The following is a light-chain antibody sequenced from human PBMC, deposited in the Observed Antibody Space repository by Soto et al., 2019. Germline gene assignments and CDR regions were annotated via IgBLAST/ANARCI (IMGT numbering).Light chain of an antibody. CDR3: QQYKSYFWT. J-gene: IGKJ1*01. CDR1: QSISSW. Sequence: DIQMTQSPSTLSASVGDRVTITCRASQSISSWLAWYQQKPGQAPKLLIYDASSLERGVPSRFSGSGFETEFTLTISRLQPDDFAIYYCQQYKSYFWTFGRGTKVEIK. V-gene: IGKV1-5*01. CDR2: DAS.